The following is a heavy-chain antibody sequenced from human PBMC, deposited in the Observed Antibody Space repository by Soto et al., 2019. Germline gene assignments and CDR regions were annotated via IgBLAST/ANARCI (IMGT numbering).Heavy chain of an antibody. CDR2: IRQDGNEK. V-gene: IGHV3-7*01. CDR3: ARGAIVGAGIHDY. D-gene: IGHD6-13*01. CDR1: GFPFTTCW. J-gene: IGHJ4*02. Sequence: GSLRLSCAASGFPFTTCWMNWVRQAPGKGLEWVANIRQDGNEKYYVESVKGRFTISRDNAENSLYLQMNSLRVEDTGVYYCARGAIVGAGIHDYSGQGTLVTVSS.